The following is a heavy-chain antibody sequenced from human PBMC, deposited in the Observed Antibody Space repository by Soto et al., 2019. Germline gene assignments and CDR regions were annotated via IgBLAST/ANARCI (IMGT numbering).Heavy chain of an antibody. V-gene: IGHV3-23*01. CDR1: GFTFSSYA. D-gene: IGHD4-17*01. Sequence: GESLKISCAASGFTFSSYAMSWVRQAPGKGLEWVSAISGSGGSTYYADSVKGRFTISRDNSKNTLYLQMNSLRAEDTAVYYCAKDPRVVPVTPYDFDYWGQGTLVTVSS. J-gene: IGHJ4*02. CDR2: ISGSGGST. CDR3: AKDPRVVPVTPYDFDY.